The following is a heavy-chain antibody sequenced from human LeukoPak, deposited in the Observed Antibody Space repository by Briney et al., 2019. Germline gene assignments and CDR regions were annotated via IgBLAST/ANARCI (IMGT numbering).Heavy chain of an antibody. CDR2: ISVDGGDI. V-gene: IGHV3-23*01. CDR3: AKDPPHSDRSIYSDNS. Sequence: GGSLRLSCAASGFIFSNNIMNWVGQAPGKGLEWVSVISVDGGDIYYADSVNGRFTISRDTSKNTLHLQMDSLRAEDTAVYYCAKDPPHSDRSIYSDNSWGQGTLVTVSS. D-gene: IGHD3-22*01. CDR1: GFIFSNNI. J-gene: IGHJ4*02.